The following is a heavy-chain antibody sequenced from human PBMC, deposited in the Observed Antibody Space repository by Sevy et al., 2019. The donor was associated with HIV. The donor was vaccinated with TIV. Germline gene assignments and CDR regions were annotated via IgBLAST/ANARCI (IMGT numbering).Heavy chain of an antibody. CDR2: IYYSGST. CDR1: GGSISSGGYY. V-gene: IGHV4-31*03. CDR3: AREERITIFGVVHCDWFDP. Sequence: LRLSCTVSGGSISSGGYYWSWIRQHPGKGLEWIGYIYYSGSTYYNPSLKVRVTISVDTSKNQFSLRLSSVTAADTAVYYCAREERITIFGVVHCDWFDPWGQGTLVTVSS. D-gene: IGHD3-3*01. J-gene: IGHJ5*02.